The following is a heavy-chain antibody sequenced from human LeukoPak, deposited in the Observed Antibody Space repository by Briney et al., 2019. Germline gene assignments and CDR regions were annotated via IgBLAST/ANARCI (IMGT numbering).Heavy chain of an antibody. J-gene: IGHJ4*02. Sequence: PSETLSLTCTVSGGSISGYYWSWIRRPAGKGLEWIGRIYSSGSTNYNPSLKSRVTMSVDTSKNQFSLKLSSADTAVYYCARTSFFDYWGQGTLVTVSS. CDR3: ARTSFFDY. V-gene: IGHV4-4*07. CDR2: IYSSGST. CDR1: GGSISGYY.